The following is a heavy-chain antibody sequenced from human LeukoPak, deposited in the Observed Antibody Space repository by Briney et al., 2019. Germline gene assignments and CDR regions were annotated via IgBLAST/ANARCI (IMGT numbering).Heavy chain of an antibody. V-gene: IGHV1-69*13. D-gene: IGHD6-19*01. CDR1: GSTFSSYA. J-gene: IGHJ4*02. CDR3: ARAAMAGTSPPDY. Sequence: SVKVSCKASGSTFSSYAISWVRQAPGQGLEWMGGIIPIFGTANYAQKFQGRVTITADESTSTAYMELSSLRSEDTAVYYCARAAMAGTSPPDYWGQGTLVTVSS. CDR2: IIPIFGTA.